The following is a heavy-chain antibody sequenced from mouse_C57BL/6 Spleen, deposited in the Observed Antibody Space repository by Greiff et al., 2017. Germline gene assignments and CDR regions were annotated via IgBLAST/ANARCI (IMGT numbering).Heavy chain of an antibody. CDR3: ARWIITTVVASMDY. V-gene: IGHV1-82*01. CDR1: GYAFSSSW. D-gene: IGHD1-1*01. J-gene: IGHJ4*01. CDR2: IYPGDGDT. Sequence: VQLQQSGPELVKPGASVKISCKASGYAFSSSWMNWVKQRPGKGLEWIGRIYPGDGDTNYNGKFKGKATLTADKSSSTAYMQLSSLTSEDSAVYFCARWIITTVVASMDYWGQGTSVTVSS.